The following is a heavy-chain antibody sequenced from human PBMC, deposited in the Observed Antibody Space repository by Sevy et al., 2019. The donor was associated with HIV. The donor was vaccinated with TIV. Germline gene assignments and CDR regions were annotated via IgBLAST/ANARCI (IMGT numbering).Heavy chain of an antibody. CDR3: ARSLTRIFGIPNWFDL. D-gene: IGHD3-3*01. V-gene: IGHV4-31*11. CDR1: GGSISSGGYY. J-gene: IGHJ5*02. Sequence: SETLSLTCAVSGGSISSGGYYWSWIRQRTGKGLEWMGYIYYSGKTYYNPSLTSLKSRITISLDTSENQFSLKLSSVTAADTAVYFCARSLTRIFGIPNWFDLWGQGTLVTVSS. CDR2: IYYSGKT.